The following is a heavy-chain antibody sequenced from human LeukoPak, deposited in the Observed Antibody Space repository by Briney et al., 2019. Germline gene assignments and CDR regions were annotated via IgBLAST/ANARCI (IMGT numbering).Heavy chain of an antibody. Sequence: SSETLSLTCTVSGDSISDGDYYWSWIRQPPGKGLEWIAYIYYSGSTNYNPSLRSRVTISLDTSKNQFSLKLSSVTAADTAVYYCARDRSSSSGDYFDYWGQGTLVTVSS. V-gene: IGHV4-61*08. CDR1: GDSISDGDYY. J-gene: IGHJ4*02. CDR3: ARDRSSSSGDYFDY. CDR2: IYYSGST. D-gene: IGHD6-13*01.